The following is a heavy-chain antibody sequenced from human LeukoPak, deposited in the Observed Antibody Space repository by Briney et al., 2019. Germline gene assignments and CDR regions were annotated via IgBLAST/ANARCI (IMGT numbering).Heavy chain of an antibody. CDR2: IRYDGSNK. D-gene: IGHD3-3*01. V-gene: IGHV3-30*02. Sequence: GGSLRLSCAASGFTFSSYGMHWVRQAPGKGLEWVAFIRYDGSNKYYADSVKGRFTISRDNSKNTLYLQMNSLRAKDTAVYYCAKVQNFWSGYSTDYWGQGTLVTVSS. CDR1: GFTFSSYG. J-gene: IGHJ4*02. CDR3: AKVQNFWSGYSTDY.